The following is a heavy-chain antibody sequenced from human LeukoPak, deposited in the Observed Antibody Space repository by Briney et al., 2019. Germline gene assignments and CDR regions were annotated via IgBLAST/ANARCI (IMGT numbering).Heavy chain of an antibody. CDR3: AKDLGRYGYGPFDY. J-gene: IGHJ4*02. Sequence: SGGSLRLSCAASGFTFSGYSMTWVRQAPGKGLEWVSSISSTSSYTYYADSVKGRFTISRDNAKNSLYLQMNSLRAEDTALYYCAKDLGRYGYGPFDYWGQGTLVTVSS. CDR1: GFTFSGYS. D-gene: IGHD5-18*01. CDR2: ISSTSSYT. V-gene: IGHV3-21*04.